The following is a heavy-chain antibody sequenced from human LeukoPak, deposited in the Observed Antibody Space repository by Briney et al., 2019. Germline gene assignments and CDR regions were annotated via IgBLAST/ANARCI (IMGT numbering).Heavy chain of an antibody. V-gene: IGHV3-74*01. CDR2: INSDGSST. CDR3: ARDLHPTYYYDSSGYYYPPAGNY. CDR1: GFTFSSYW. J-gene: IGHJ4*02. Sequence: GGSLRLSCAASGFTFSSYWMHWVRQAPGKGLVWVSRINSDGSSTSYADSVKGRFTISRDNAKNTPYLQMNSLRAEDTAVYYCARDLHPTYYYDSSGYYYPPAGNYWGQGTLVTVSS. D-gene: IGHD3-22*01.